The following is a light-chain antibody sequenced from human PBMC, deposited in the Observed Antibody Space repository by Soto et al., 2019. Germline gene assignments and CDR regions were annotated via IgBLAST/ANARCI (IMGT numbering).Light chain of an antibody. CDR1: QSISVTY. V-gene: IGKV1-9*01. J-gene: IGKJ4*01. CDR3: HQLYTYPLT. Sequence: LTQSPGTLSLSPGERATLSCRASQSISVTYLAWYQQKPGRAPKLLIYSASTLQSGVPSRFSGSASGTDFNLTITRLQTEDFATYDCHQLYTYPLTFGGGTKVDIK. CDR2: SAS.